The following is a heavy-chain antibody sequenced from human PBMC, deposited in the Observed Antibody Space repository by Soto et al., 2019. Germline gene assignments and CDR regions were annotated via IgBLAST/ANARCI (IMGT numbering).Heavy chain of an antibody. CDR2: ICYDGSNK. CDR1: GFTFSTYG. Sequence: GGSLRLSCAVSGFTFSTYGMHWVRQAPGKGLEWVGIICYDGSNKYYADSVKGRFTISRDNSKNTLYLQMNSLRAEDTAVYYCAKDLFPRGSHFDYWGQGTLVTVSS. CDR3: AKDLFPRGSHFDY. V-gene: IGHV3-33*06. D-gene: IGHD3-10*01. J-gene: IGHJ4*02.